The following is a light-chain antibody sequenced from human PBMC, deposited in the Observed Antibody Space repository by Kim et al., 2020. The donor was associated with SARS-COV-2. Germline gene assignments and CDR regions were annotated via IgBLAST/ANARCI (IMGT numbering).Light chain of an antibody. CDR2: QDT. CDR3: QPGDSITVV. J-gene: IGLJ2*01. Sequence: SYELTQPPSVSVSPGQTASITCSGDKLGEKYACWYQQKPGQSPVLVIYQDTKRPSGIPARFSGSNTGNTAPLTIRWTQAMDDSDYYCQPGDSITVVFGGG. CDR1: KLGEKY. V-gene: IGLV3-1*01.